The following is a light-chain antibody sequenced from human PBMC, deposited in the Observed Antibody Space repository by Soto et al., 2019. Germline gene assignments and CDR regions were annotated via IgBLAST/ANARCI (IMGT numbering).Light chain of an antibody. J-gene: IGKJ4*01. Sequence: DIQMTQSPSTLSASVGDRVTMTCRASQSIRSWLAWYQQKPGKAPKPLIYDASSLESGVPSRFSGRRSGTEFTLTISSLQPDDFGTYYCQQYESYSPLTFGGGTKVEIK. CDR1: QSIRSW. V-gene: IGKV1-5*01. CDR2: DAS. CDR3: QQYESYSPLT.